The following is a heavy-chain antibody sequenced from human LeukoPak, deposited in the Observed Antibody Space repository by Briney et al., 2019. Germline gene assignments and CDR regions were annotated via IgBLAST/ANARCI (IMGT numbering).Heavy chain of an antibody. D-gene: IGHD2-21*02. J-gene: IGHJ3*02. CDR1: GGSISRGGYY. V-gene: IGHV4-31*02. Sequence: SETLSLTCTVSGGSISRGGYYWGWIRQHPGKGLEWIGYIYYSGSTYYNPSLKSRVTISVDTSKNQFSLKLSSVTAADTAVYYCSKVVTAIRSDAFDIWGQGTMVTVSS. CDR2: IYYSGST. CDR3: SKVVTAIRSDAFDI.